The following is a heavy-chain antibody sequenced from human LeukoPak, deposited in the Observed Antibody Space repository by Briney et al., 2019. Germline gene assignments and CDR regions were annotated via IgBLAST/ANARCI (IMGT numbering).Heavy chain of an antibody. V-gene: IGHV3-23*01. D-gene: IGHD3-10*01. CDR3: APNSANYYFDY. J-gene: IGHJ4*02. Sequence: GGSLRLSCAASGFAFSSYAMSWVRQAPGKGLEWVSAISGSGGSTYYADSVKGRFTISRDNSKNTLYLQMNSLRAEDTAVYYCAPNSANYYFDYWGQGTLVTVSS. CDR2: ISGSGGST. CDR1: GFAFSSYA.